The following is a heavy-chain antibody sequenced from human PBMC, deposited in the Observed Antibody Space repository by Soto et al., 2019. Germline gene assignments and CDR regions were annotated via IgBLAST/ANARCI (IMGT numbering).Heavy chain of an antibody. J-gene: IGHJ4*02. D-gene: IGHD1-26*01. CDR2: IKNKANSYTT. CDR3: TRVMLGSRRSSAY. V-gene: IGHV3-72*01. CDR1: GFTFSDHY. Sequence: EVQLLESGGGLVQPEGSLRLSCAASGFTFSDHYMAWVRQAPGKGLEWVGRIKNKANSYTTEYAAPVKGRFIISRDDSKYSVFLPMNRLKTGDTAVYYCTRVMLGSRRSSAYWGQGILLTVS.